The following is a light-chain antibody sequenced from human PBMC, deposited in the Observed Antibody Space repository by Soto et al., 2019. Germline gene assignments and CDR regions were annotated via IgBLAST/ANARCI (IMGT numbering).Light chain of an antibody. CDR2: LNSDGSH. J-gene: IGLJ2*01. CDR1: SGHSSYA. V-gene: IGLV4-69*01. Sequence: QPVLTQSPSASASLGASVKLTCTLSSGHSSYAIAWHQQQPEKGPRYLMKLNSDGSHSKGDGIPDRFSGSSSGAERYLTISSLQSEGEADYYRQTWGTGIQVFGGGTKVTVL. CDR3: QTWGTGIQV.